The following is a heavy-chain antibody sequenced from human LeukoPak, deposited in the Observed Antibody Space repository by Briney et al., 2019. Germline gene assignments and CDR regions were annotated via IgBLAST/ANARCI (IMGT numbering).Heavy chain of an antibody. CDR1: GSRFTSYW. CDR3: ARLRGYYDSSGSNGGFDY. J-gene: IGHJ4*02. CDR2: IYPCYSDT. D-gene: IGHD3-22*01. Sequence: GESLKISCKGSGSRFTSYWIGWVRRMPGKGLGWLGIIYPCYSDTSYSPSFQGQVTISAEKSISTASLQWSSLKASDTAMYYCARLRGYYDSSGSNGGFDYWGQGTLVTVSS. V-gene: IGHV5-51*01.